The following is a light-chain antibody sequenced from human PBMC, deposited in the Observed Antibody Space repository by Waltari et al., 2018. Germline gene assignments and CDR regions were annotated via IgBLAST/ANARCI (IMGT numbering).Light chain of an antibody. CDR1: ILAKRY. CDR3: YSAADNNRQV. J-gene: IGLJ3*02. Sequence: SYELTQPSSVSVSPGQTARINCSGDILAKRYARWFQQKPGQAPVVVIYKDSERPSGIPERFSGSNSGTTVTLTISGAQVEDEADYYCYSAADNNRQVFGGGTKLTVL. V-gene: IGLV3-27*01. CDR2: KDS.